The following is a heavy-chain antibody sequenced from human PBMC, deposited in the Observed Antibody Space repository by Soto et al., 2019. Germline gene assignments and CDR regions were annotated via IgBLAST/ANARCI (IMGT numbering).Heavy chain of an antibody. D-gene: IGHD2-15*01. CDR2: IYYSGST. J-gene: IGHJ4*02. V-gene: IGHV4-31*03. CDR1: GVSISSGGYY. CDR3: ARDAYCSGGSCMGSYFDY. Sequence: QVQLQESGPGLVKPSQTLSLTCTVSGVSISSGGYYWSWIRQHQGKGLEWIGYIYYSGSTYYNPYLKSRITISVATSKNQFSLKLNSVTAADTAVYFGARDAYCSGGSCMGSYFDYWGQGTLVTVSS.